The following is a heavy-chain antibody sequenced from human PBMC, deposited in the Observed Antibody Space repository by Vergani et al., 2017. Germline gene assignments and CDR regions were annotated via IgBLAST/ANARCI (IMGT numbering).Heavy chain of an antibody. CDR1: GGTFSSYT. D-gene: IGHD5-18*01. CDR3: ARDLLGGYSYGVTDY. Sequence: QVQLVQSGAEVKKPGSSVKVSCKASGGTFSSYTISWVRQAPGQGLEWMGRIIPILGIANYAQKFQGRVTITADKSTSTAYMELSSLRSEDTAVYYCARDLLGGYSYGVTDYWGQGTLVTVSS. J-gene: IGHJ4*02. V-gene: IGHV1-69*08. CDR2: IIPILGIA.